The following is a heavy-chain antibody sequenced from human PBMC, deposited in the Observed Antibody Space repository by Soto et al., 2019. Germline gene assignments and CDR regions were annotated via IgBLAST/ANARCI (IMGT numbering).Heavy chain of an antibody. D-gene: IGHD3-16*01. CDR1: GFTFSSYS. Sequence: GGSLRLSCAASGFTFSSYSMNWVRQAPGKGLEWVSSISSSSSYIYYADSVRGRFTISRDNAKNTLYLQMNSLRAEDTAVYYCAREDYGEHYFDYWGQGTLVTVSS. CDR3: AREDYGEHYFDY. CDR2: ISSSSSYI. J-gene: IGHJ4*02. V-gene: IGHV3-21*01.